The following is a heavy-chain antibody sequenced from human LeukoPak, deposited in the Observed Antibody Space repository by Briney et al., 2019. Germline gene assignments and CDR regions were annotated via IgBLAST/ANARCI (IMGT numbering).Heavy chain of an antibody. CDR2: IYSGGST. Sequence: GGSLRLSCAASEFSVGSNYMTWVRQAPGKGLEWVSLIYSGGSTYYADSVKGRFTISRDNSKNTLYLQMNSLRAEDTAVYYCARDTDNWNYDVWGQGTLVTVSS. CDR3: ARDTDNWNYDV. V-gene: IGHV3-66*01. J-gene: IGHJ4*02. D-gene: IGHD1-7*01. CDR1: EFSVGSNY.